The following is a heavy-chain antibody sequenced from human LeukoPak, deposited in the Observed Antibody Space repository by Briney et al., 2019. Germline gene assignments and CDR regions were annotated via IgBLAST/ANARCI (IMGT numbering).Heavy chain of an antibody. D-gene: IGHD6-13*01. CDR1: GGSGSSLY. J-gene: IGHJ6*03. CDR2: IYSSGST. V-gene: IGHV4-4*07. Sequence: SETLSLTCTVSGGSGSSLYWSWIRQPAGKGLEWIGRIYSSGSTNYNPSLKSRVTMSVDTSKNQFSLKLSSVTAADTAVYYCARAKSSSWYRGYYYMDVWGKGTTVTVSS. CDR3: ARAKSSSWYRGYYYMDV.